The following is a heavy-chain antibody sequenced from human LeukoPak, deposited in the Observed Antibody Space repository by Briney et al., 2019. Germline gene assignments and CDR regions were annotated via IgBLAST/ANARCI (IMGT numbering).Heavy chain of an antibody. V-gene: IGHV3-23*01. CDR2: ISGSGGST. J-gene: IGHJ4*02. CDR1: GFTFSSYA. CDR3: AKGRWDYDTQSHFDY. D-gene: IGHD3-22*01. Sequence: PAGSLRLSCAASGFTFSSYAMSWVRQAPGKGLEWVSAISGSGGSTYYADSVKGRFTISRDNSKNTLYLQMNSLRAEDTAVYYCAKGRWDYDTQSHFDYWGQGTLVTVSS.